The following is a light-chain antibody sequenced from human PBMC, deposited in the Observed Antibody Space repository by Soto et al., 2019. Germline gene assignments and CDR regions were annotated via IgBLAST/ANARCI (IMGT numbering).Light chain of an antibody. CDR3: QQYGTSRT. CDR1: QSVSSNY. CDR2: GAS. Sequence: EIVLTQSPGTLSLSPGERATLSCRASQSVSSNYLAWYQQKPGQAPRLLIYGASSRATGIPDRFSGSGSGTDFTLTIRRLEPEDFAVYYCQQYGTSRTFGQGTKVEI. V-gene: IGKV3-20*01. J-gene: IGKJ1*01.